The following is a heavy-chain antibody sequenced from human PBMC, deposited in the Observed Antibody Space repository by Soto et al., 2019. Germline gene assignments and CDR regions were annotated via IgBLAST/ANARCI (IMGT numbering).Heavy chain of an antibody. CDR1: GYTFTSYA. Sequence: GASVKVSCKASGYTFTSYAMHWARQAPGQRLEWMGWINAGNGNTKYSQKFQGRVTITRDTSASTAYMELSSLRSEDTAVYYCARSSGWYVWFDPWGQGTLVTVSS. J-gene: IGHJ5*02. D-gene: IGHD6-13*01. CDR2: INAGNGNT. V-gene: IGHV1-3*01. CDR3: ARSSGWYVWFDP.